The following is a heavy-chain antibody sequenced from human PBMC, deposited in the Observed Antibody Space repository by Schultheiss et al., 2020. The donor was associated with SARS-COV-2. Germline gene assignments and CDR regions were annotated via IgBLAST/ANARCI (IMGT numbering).Heavy chain of an antibody. CDR2: IYYSGST. CDR3: ARGHSSGYYGVDV. J-gene: IGHJ6*02. CDR1: GGSFSGYY. Sequence: SQTLSLTCAVYGGSFSGYYWSWIRQPPGKGLEWIGSIYYSGSTNYNPSLKSRVTISVDTSKNQFSLKLSSVTAADTAVYYCARGHSSGYYGVDVWGHGTTVTVSS. D-gene: IGHD2-15*01. V-gene: IGHV4-59*01.